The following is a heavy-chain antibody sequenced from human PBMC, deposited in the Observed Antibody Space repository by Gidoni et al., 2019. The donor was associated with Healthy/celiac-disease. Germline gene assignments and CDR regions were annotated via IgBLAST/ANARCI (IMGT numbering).Heavy chain of an antibody. CDR1: GFTFSSYA. CDR3: ASGTIFGVVIIPKFDY. D-gene: IGHD3-3*01. CDR2: ISGSGGST. J-gene: IGHJ4*02. V-gene: IGHV3-23*01. Sequence: EVQLLESGGGLVQPGGSLRLSCAASGFTFSSYAMSWVRQAPGKGLEWVSAISGSGGSTYYADSVKGRFTISRDNSKNTLYLQMNSLRAEDTAVYYCASGTIFGVVIIPKFDYWGQGTLVTVSS.